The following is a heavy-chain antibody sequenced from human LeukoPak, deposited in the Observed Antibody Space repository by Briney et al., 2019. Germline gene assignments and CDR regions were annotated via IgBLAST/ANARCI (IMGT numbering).Heavy chain of an antibody. CDR3: AKGGYSSLMDV. V-gene: IGHV3-23*01. CDR1: GFTFSNSA. CDR2: ITGSGDNT. D-gene: IGHD5-24*01. Sequence: GGSLRLSCAASGFTFSNSALSWVRQAPGKGLEWVATITGSGDNTYSANSVKGRFTISRDNFKGTLDLQLNSLRVEDTAVYYCAKGGYSSLMDVWGKGTTVTVSS. J-gene: IGHJ6*03.